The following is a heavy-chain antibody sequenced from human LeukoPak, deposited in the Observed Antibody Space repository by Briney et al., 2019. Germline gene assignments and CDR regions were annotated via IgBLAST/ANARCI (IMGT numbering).Heavy chain of an antibody. CDR3: ARAGIWDYSDSSGYHNAAFDI. CDR1: GYTFTGYY. Sequence: ASVKVSCKASGYTFTGYYMHWVRQAPGQGLEWMGWINPNSGGTNYAQKFQGRVTMTRDTSISTAYMELSRLRSDDTAVYYCARAGIWDYSDSSGYHNAAFDIWGQGTMVTVSS. D-gene: IGHD3-22*01. J-gene: IGHJ3*02. V-gene: IGHV1-2*02. CDR2: INPNSGGT.